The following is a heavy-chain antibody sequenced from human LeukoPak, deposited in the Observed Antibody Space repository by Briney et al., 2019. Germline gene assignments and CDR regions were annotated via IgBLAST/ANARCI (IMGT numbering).Heavy chain of an antibody. CDR2: KRYDGSNQ. Sequence: GGSLRLSCLASGFTFSSYGMHWVRQAPGKGLEWVTFKRYDGSNQYYADSVKGRFTISRDNSKNTLSLQMNSLRTDDTAVYYCAKDRGYCSSTTCSPFDHWGQGTLVTVSS. CDR3: AKDRGYCSSTTCSPFDH. D-gene: IGHD2-2*01. CDR1: GFTFSSYG. V-gene: IGHV3-30*02. J-gene: IGHJ4*02.